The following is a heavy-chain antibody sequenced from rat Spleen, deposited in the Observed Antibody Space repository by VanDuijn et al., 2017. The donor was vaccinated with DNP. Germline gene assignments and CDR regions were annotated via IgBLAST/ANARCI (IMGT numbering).Heavy chain of an antibody. CDR3: VSRPPPTRGPFDY. V-gene: IGHV5-31*01. J-gene: IGHJ2*01. CDR2: ITNTGGST. Sequence: EVQLVESGGGLVQPGRSLKLSCAASGFSFNNYWMSWIRQAPGKGLEWVASITNTGGSTHYPDSVKGRFTISRDNAKSTLYLQMNSLRSEDTAAYYWVSRPPPTRGPFDYWGQGVTVTVSS. D-gene: IGHD1-4*01. CDR1: GFSFNNYW.